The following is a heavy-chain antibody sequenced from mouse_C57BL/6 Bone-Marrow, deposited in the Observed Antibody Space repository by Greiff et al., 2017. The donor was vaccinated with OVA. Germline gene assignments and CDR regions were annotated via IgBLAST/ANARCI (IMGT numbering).Heavy chain of an antibody. D-gene: IGHD2-4*01. J-gene: IGHJ3*01. V-gene: IGHV1-5*01. Sequence: EVQRVESGTVLARPGASVKMSCKTSGYTFTSYWMHWVKQRPGQGLEWIGAIYPGNSDTSYNQKFKGKAKLTAVTSASTAYMELSSLTNEDSAVYYCTRRGDYVFAWFAYWGQGTLVTVSA. CDR2: IYPGNSDT. CDR1: GYTFTSYW. CDR3: TRRGDYVFAWFAY.